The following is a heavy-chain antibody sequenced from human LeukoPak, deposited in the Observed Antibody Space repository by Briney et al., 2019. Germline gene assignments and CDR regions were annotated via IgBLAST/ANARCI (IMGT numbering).Heavy chain of an antibody. Sequence: ASVKVSCKASGYTFTSYGISRVRQAPGQGLEWMGWISAYNGNTNYAQKLQGRVTMTTDTSTSTAYMELRSLRSDDTAVYYCATNPLPTIFGVVTPSYWFDPWGQGTLVTVSS. V-gene: IGHV1-18*01. CDR2: ISAYNGNT. J-gene: IGHJ5*02. CDR3: ATNPLPTIFGVVTPSYWFDP. CDR1: GYTFTSYG. D-gene: IGHD3-3*01.